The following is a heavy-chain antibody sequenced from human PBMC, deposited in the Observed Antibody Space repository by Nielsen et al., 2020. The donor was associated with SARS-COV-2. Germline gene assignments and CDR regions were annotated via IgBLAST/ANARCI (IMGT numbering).Heavy chain of an antibody. D-gene: IGHD3-22*01. V-gene: IGHV3-20*01. CDR1: GFTFSTYS. CDR3: AREGYYDNSGYEDY. Sequence: GESLKISCAASGFTFSTYSMSWVRQAPGKGLEWVSGINWNGGSTGYADSVKGRFTISRDNAKNSLYLQMNSLRAEDTALYHCAREGYYDNSGYEDYWGQGTLVTVSS. CDR2: INWNGGST. J-gene: IGHJ4*02.